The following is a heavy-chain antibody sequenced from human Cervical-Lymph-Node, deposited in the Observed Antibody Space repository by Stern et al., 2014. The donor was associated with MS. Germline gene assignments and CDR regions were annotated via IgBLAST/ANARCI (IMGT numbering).Heavy chain of an antibody. V-gene: IGHV1-46*01. CDR2: INPSGGST. CDR3: AIGAFDI. Sequence: VQLVESGAEVKKPGASVKVSCKASGYTFTNFYMHWVRQAPGQGLEWMGIINPSGGSTSYAQKFQGRVTMTRDTSTSTGYMELSSLRSEDTAVYYWAIGAFDIWGQGTMVTVSS. J-gene: IGHJ3*02. CDR1: GYTFTNFY.